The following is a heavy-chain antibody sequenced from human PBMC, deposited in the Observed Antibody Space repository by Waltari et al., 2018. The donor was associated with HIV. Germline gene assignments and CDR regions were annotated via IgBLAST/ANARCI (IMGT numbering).Heavy chain of an antibody. Sequence: QVQLVQSGAEVKKPGASVKVSCKASGYTFTSYYMHWVRQAPGQGLEWMGIINPSGGSTSYAQKFQGRVTMTRDTSTSTVYMELSSLRSEDTAVYYCARGPPFGVVIYYYGMDVWGQGTTVTVSS. D-gene: IGHD3-3*01. CDR3: ARGPPFGVVIYYYGMDV. CDR1: GYTFTSYY. J-gene: IGHJ6*02. V-gene: IGHV1-46*01. CDR2: INPSGGST.